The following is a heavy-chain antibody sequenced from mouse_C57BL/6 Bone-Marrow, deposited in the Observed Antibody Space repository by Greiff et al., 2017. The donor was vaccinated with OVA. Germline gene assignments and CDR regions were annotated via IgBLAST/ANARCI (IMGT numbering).Heavy chain of an antibody. D-gene: IGHD1-1*01. CDR1: GGARSTFGMG. CDR2: IWWDDDK. V-gene: IGHV8-8*01. J-gene: IGHJ4*01. CDR3: ARITTVGMDY. Sequence: QVTLKVSGPGILQPSQTLSLTCSFCGGARSTFGMGPVFIRQPSGNRVECLAHIWWDDDKYYNPALKSRLTISKDTSKNQVFLKIANVDTADTATYYCARITTVGMDYWGQGTSVTVSS.